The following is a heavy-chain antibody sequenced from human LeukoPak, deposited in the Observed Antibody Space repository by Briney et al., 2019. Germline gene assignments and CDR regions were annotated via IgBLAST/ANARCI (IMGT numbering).Heavy chain of an antibody. CDR2: IYYSGST. J-gene: IGHJ6*03. V-gene: IGHV4-59*01. CDR3: ARDSQYYYYMDL. Sequence: SETLSLTCSVSGGSISSYYWSWIRQPPGKGQEWIGYIYYSGSTNYNPSLKSRVTISVDTSKNQFSLKLSSVTAADTAVYYCARDSQYYYYMDLWGKGTTVTVSS. CDR1: GGSISSYY.